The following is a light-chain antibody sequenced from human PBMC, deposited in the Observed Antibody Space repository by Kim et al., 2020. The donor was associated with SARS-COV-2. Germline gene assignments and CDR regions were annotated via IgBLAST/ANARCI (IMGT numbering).Light chain of an antibody. J-gene: IGKJ1*01. CDR1: QSVSSN. V-gene: IGKV3-11*01. Sequence: VSPGEEATLSCRASQSVSSNLAWYQQKPGQAPRLLIYDASNRATGIPARFSGSGSGIDFTLTISSLESEDFAVYYCQQRSNWPPTFGRGTKVDIK. CDR3: QQRSNWPPT. CDR2: DAS.